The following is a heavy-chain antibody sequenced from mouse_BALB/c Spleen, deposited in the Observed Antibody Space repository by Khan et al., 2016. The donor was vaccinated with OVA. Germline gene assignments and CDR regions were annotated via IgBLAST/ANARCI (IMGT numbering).Heavy chain of an antibody. CDR2: INTYTGEP. V-gene: IGHV9-3-1*01. CDR3: ARSNGNYWFTY. Sequence: QIQLVQSGPELKKPGETVKISCKASGYTFTNYGMNWVKQAPGKGLKWMGWINTYTGEPTYDDDFKGRFAFSLETSASTAYLQINNRKKEDTATYCCARSNGNYWFTYWGQGTLVTVSA. D-gene: IGHD2-1*01. CDR1: GYTFTNYG. J-gene: IGHJ3*01.